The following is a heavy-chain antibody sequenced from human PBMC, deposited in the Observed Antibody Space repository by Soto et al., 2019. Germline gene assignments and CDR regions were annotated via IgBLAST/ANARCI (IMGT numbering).Heavy chain of an antibody. CDR2: ISASGEST. V-gene: IGHV3-23*01. CDR1: GFTFSSYA. CDR3: AKNPGYYYDSTGYHFDY. Sequence: PGGSLRLSCAASGFTFSSYAVSWFRQAPGKGLEWVSAISASGESTAYADSVKGRFTISRDNSKNTLYLQMNSLRAEDTAVYYCAKNPGYYYDSTGYHFDYWGQGTLVTVSS. J-gene: IGHJ4*02. D-gene: IGHD3-22*01.